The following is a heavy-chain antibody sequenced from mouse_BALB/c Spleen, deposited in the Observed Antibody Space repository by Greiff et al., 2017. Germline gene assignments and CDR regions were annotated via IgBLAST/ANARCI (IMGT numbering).Heavy chain of an antibody. CDR2: INPSTGYT. D-gene: IGHD2-3*01. CDR3: ASDGYS. CDR1: GYTFTNYW. J-gene: IGHJ3*01. Sequence: QVQLQQSGAELAKPGASVKMSCKASGYTFTNYWMHWIKQRPGQGLEWIGYINPSTGYTEYNQKFKDKATLTADKSSSTAYMQLSSLTSEDSAVYYCASDGYSWGQGTLVTVSA. V-gene: IGHV1-7*01.